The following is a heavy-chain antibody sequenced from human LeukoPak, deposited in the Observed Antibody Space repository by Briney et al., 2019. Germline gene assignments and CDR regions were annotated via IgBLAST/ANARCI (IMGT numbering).Heavy chain of an antibody. V-gene: IGHV1-46*01. CDR3: ARVPYCFNGICYTHYYFDY. D-gene: IGHD2-8*01. CDR1: GYSFTNYY. CDR2: INPSGGGT. Sequence: GASVKVSCKASGYSFTNYYIHWVRQAPGQGLESVGIINPSGGGTTYPQKFRGRVTMTRDTSTSTVYMELSSLRSEDTAVYYCARVPYCFNGICYTHYYFDYWGQGTLVTVSS. J-gene: IGHJ4*02.